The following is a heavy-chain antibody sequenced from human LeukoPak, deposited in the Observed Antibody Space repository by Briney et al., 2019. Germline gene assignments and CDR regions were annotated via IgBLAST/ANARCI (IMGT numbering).Heavy chain of an antibody. Sequence: ASVKVSCKASGYTFTDYYIHWVRQAPGQGLEWMAWINPDTGGTSYAQKFQGSVTMTRDTSISTTYMEFSRLRSDDTAVYYCARALKTTVVTTSGGDIWGQGTTVTVSS. J-gene: IGHJ3*02. CDR2: INPDTGGT. CDR3: ARALKTTVVTTSGGDI. V-gene: IGHV1-2*02. D-gene: IGHD4-23*01. CDR1: GYTFTDYY.